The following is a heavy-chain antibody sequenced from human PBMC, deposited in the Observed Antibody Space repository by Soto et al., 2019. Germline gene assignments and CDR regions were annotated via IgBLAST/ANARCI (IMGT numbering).Heavy chain of an antibody. Sequence: QVQLVESGGGVVQPGRSLRLSCAASGFTFSSYGMHWVRQAPGKGLEWVAVIWYDGSNKYYADSVKGRFTISRDNSKNTLYLQTNRRIAEDTAVYYCARAFPGGMAVAAIHDFGYWGQGTLVTVSS. J-gene: IGHJ4*02. D-gene: IGHD2-15*01. CDR2: IWYDGSNK. CDR3: ARAFPGGMAVAAIHDFGY. CDR1: GFTFSSYG. V-gene: IGHV3-33*01.